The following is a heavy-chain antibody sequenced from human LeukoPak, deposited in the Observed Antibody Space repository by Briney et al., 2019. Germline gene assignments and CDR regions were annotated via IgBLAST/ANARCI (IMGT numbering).Heavy chain of an antibody. V-gene: IGHV3-30*02. CDR3: AKDLGYSYGYVDY. D-gene: IGHD5-18*01. CDR2: IRYDGSNK. J-gene: IGHJ4*02. Sequence: GGSLRLSCAASGFTFSSSGMHWVRQAPGKGLEWVALIRYDGSNKYYADSVKGRFTISRGNSKNTLYLQVNSLRAEDTAMYYCAKDLGYSYGYVDYWGQGALVTVSS. CDR1: GFTFSSSG.